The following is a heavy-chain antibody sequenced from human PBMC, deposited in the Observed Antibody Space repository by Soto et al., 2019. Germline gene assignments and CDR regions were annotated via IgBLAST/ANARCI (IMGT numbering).Heavy chain of an antibody. CDR2: ISYDGSNK. CDR3: AKARYYDSSSYFDL. Sequence: QVQLVESGGGVVQPGRSLRLSCAASGFTFSSYGMHWVRQAPGKGLEWVAVISYDGSNKYYADSVKGRFTISRDNSKNTLYLQMNSLRAEDTAVYYCAKARYYDSSSYFDLWGRGTLVTVSS. J-gene: IGHJ2*01. CDR1: GFTFSSYG. D-gene: IGHD3-22*01. V-gene: IGHV3-30*18.